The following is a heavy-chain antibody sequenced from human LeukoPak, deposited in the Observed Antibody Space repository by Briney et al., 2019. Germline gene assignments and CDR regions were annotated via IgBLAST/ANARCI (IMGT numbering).Heavy chain of an antibody. CDR2: IKGDGSDK. J-gene: IGHJ4*02. Sequence: GGSLRLSCAASGFTFSSYGMSWVRQAPGKGLEWLANIKGDGSDKNYVDSVKGRFTTSRDNAKSSLYLQMNSLRAEDTAVYYCGRGHWGLDYWGQGALVTVSS. V-gene: IGHV3-7*01. D-gene: IGHD7-27*01. CDR3: GRGHWGLDY. CDR1: GFTFSSYG.